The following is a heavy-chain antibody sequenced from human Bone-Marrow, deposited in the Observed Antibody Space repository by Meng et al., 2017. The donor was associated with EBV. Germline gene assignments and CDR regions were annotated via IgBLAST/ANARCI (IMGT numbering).Heavy chain of an antibody. CDR1: GYTFISYY. Sequence: QVVVVSYGSEGQKPGVSVTVACKASGYTFISYYIHWVRQAPGQGLEWMGWINPNNGDTKFAQKFQGRVTLTRDTSIRTAYMDLNRLGSDDTAVYYCARVSAGGIAVAGPAGGFDYWGQGTLVTVSS. D-gene: IGHD6-19*01. CDR3: ARVSAGGIAVAGPAGGFDY. CDR2: INPNNGDT. J-gene: IGHJ4*02. V-gene: IGHV1-2*02.